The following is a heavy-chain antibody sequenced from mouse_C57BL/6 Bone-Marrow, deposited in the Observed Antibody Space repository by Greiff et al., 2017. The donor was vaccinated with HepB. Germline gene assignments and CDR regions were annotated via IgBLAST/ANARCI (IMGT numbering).Heavy chain of an antibody. CDR2: INPNYGTT. V-gene: IGHV1-39*01. Sequence: VHVKQSGPELVKPGASVKISCKASGYSFTDYNMNWVKQSNGKSLEWIGVINPNYGTTSYNQKFKGKATLTVDQSSSTAYMQLNSLTSEDSAVYYCASSIYYDYDGFAYWGQGTLVTVSA. J-gene: IGHJ3*01. CDR3: ASSIYYDYDGFAY. D-gene: IGHD2-4*01. CDR1: GYSFTDYN.